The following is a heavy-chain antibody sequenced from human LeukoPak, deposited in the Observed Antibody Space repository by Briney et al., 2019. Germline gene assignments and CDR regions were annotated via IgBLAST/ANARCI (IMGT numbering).Heavy chain of an antibody. CDR2: ISDSGDYT. J-gene: IGHJ4*02. V-gene: IGHV3-23*01. CDR1: GFTFSSYA. Sequence: GGSLTLSCAGSGFTFSSYAMSWVRQAPGQGLEWVSVISDSGDYTSYADSVRGRFTISRDNSRNTLYLQMISLRPEDTAVYYCAKDPSLGKYCTNGVCSPFDYWGQGTLVTVSS. D-gene: IGHD2-8*01. CDR3: AKDPSLGKYCTNGVCSPFDY.